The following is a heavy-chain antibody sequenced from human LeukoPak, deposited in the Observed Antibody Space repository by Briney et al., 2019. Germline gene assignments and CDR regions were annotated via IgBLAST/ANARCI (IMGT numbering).Heavy chain of an antibody. D-gene: IGHD2-15*01. CDR3: AYSAATVYYYYYMDV. J-gene: IGHJ6*03. CDR1: GGTFSSYA. Sequence: SVKVSCKASGGTFSSYAISWVRQAPGQGLEWMGGIIPIFGTANYAQKFQGRVTITTDESTSTAYMELSSLRSEDTAVYYYAYSAATVYYYYYMDVWGKGTTVTVSS. CDR2: IIPIFGTA. V-gene: IGHV1-69*05.